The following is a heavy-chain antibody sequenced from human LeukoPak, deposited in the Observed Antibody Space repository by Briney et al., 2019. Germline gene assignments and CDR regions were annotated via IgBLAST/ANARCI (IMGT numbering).Heavy chain of an antibody. D-gene: IGHD3-10*01. CDR1: GFTFSSYS. CDR2: ISGSSSYI. CDR3: VRLGRTDGSGSYFDY. V-gene: IGHV3-21*01. J-gene: IGHJ4*02. Sequence: GGSLRLSCAASGFTFSSYSMNWVRQAPGKGLEWVSSISGSSSYIYYTDSVKGRFTISRDNAKNSLYLQMNSLRAEDTSVYYCVRLGRTDGSGSYFDYWGQGTLVTVSS.